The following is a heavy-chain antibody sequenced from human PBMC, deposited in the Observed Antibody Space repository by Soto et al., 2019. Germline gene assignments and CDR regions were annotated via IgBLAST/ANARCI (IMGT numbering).Heavy chain of an antibody. CDR3: AREGYSYAEPYYYYMDV. D-gene: IGHD5-18*01. Sequence: PGGSLRLSCSASGFSFSSYWMSWVRQAPGKGLEWVAFIKEDGGEKHYVDSVKGRFAISRDNAKNSLYLQMNSLRAEDTAVYYCAREGYSYAEPYYYYMDVWGKGTTVTVSS. CDR2: IKEDGGEK. CDR1: GFSFSSYW. V-gene: IGHV3-7*01. J-gene: IGHJ6*03.